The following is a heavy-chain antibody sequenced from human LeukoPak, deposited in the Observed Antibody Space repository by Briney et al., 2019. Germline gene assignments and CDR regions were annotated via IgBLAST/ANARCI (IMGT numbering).Heavy chain of an antibody. CDR1: GDSISSSLYY. Sequence: KPSETLSLTCTVSGDSISSSLYYWGWVRQPPGKGLEWIGSIYYSGRTYYNPSLKSRVTISVDTSRSHFSLKLSSVTVADTAVYYCARRRGGTLGAHIFDYWGQGTLATVSS. J-gene: IGHJ4*02. CDR2: IYYSGRT. D-gene: IGHD1-26*01. V-gene: IGHV4-39*02. CDR3: ARRRGGTLGAHIFDY.